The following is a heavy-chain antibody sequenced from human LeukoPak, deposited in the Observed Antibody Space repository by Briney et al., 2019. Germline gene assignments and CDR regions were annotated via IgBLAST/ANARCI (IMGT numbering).Heavy chain of an antibody. Sequence: PGGSLRLSCAASGFIFSSNAMSWVRQAPGKGLEWVSSISASDGDTYYADSVKGRFTISRDNFKNTLYLQMNSLRAEDTAVYYCAKDPMTTVTTVDSDWGQGTLVTVSS. CDR2: ISASDGDT. D-gene: IGHD4-17*01. J-gene: IGHJ4*02. V-gene: IGHV3-23*01. CDR1: GFIFSSNA. CDR3: AKDPMTTVTTVDSD.